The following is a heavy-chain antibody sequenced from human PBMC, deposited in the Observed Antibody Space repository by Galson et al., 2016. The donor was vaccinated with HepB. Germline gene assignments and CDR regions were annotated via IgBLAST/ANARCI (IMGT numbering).Heavy chain of an antibody. Sequence: SLRLSCAASGFTFTNFAMSWVRQAPGKGLEWVSTISSSGGRTYYADSVKGRITISRDNSKNILYVQMNSLRAEDAAVYYCAKDGNGSGWFDLDYWGQGTVLTVSS. CDR3: AKDGNGSGWFDLDY. D-gene: IGHD6-19*01. J-gene: IGHJ4*02. CDR1: GFTFTNFA. V-gene: IGHV3-23*01. CDR2: ISSSGGRT.